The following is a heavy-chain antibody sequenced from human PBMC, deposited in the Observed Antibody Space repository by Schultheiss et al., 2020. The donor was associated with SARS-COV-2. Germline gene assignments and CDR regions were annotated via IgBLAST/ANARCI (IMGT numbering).Heavy chain of an antibody. J-gene: IGHJ4*02. CDR3: ARAGYCSSTSCQGFDY. CDR1: GFTFSSYE. D-gene: IGHD2-2*01. CDR2: ISGSGGST. V-gene: IGHV3-23*01. Sequence: GGSLRLSCAASGFTFSSYEMNWVRQAPGKGLEWVSAISGSGGSTYYADSVKGRFTISRDNSKNTLYLQMNSLRAEDTAVYYCARAGYCSSTSCQGFDYWGQGTLVTVSS.